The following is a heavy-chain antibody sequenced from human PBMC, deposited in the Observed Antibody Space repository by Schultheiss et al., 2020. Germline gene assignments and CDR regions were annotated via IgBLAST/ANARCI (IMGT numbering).Heavy chain of an antibody. CDR1: GGTFSSYT. CDR3: ARQMVRTYDHDTSGPKRQDY. D-gene: IGHD3-22*01. CDR2: IIPILAIA. J-gene: IGHJ4*02. V-gene: IGHV1-69*02. Sequence: SVKVSCKASGGTFSSYTISWVRQAPGQGLEWMGRIIPILAIANYAQKFQGRVTMTTDTSTSTAYMELRSLRSDDTAVYYCARQMVRTYDHDTSGPKRQDYWGQGTLVTVSS.